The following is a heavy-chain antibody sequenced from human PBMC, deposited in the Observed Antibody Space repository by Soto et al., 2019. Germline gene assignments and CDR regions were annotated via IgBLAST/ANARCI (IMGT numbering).Heavy chain of an antibody. J-gene: IGHJ6*02. D-gene: IGHD3-3*01. CDR3: ARDPYVLRFLEWLPPVYGMDV. CDR1: GFTFSSYS. V-gene: IGHV3-48*02. Sequence: GGSLRLSCVASGFTFSSYSMNWVRQAPGKGLEWVSYITSSSSNIYYADSVKGRFTISRDNAKNSLYLQMNSLRDEDTAVYYCARDPYVLRFLEWLPPVYGMDVWGHGTTVTVSS. CDR2: ITSSSSNI.